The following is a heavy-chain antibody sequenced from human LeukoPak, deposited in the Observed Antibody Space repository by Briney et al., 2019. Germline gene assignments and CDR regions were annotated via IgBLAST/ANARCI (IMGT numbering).Heavy chain of an antibody. V-gene: IGHV3-48*01. CDR3: AKDPYYMDV. J-gene: IGHJ6*03. CDR2: ISSSSSTI. Sequence: GSLRLSCAASGFTFSSYSMNWVRQAPGKGLEWVSYISSSSSTIYYADSVKGRFTISRDNSKNTLYLQMNSLRAEDTAVYYCAKDPYYMDVWGKGTTVTISS. CDR1: GFTFSSYS.